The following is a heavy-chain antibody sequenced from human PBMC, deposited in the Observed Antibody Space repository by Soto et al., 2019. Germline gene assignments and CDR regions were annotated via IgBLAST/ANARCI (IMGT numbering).Heavy chain of an antibody. Sequence: QVQLVQSGAEVKKPGSSVKVSCKASGGTFSSYTISWVRQAPGQGLEWMGRIIPILGIANYAQKFQGRVTITADKSTSTDYMELSRLRSEDTAVYYCARDVGYCTNGVCSNDAFDIWGQGTMVTVSS. D-gene: IGHD2-8*01. CDR2: IIPILGIA. V-gene: IGHV1-69*08. CDR3: ARDVGYCTNGVCSNDAFDI. J-gene: IGHJ3*02. CDR1: GGTFSSYT.